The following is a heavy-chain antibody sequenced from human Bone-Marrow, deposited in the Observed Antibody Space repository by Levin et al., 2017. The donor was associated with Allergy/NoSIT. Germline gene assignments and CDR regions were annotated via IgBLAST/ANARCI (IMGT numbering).Heavy chain of an antibody. Sequence: PSETLSLTCAVYGGSFSGDYWTWVRQSPGKGLEWIGEIHHTERTQYNPSLKSRVTISMDTSKKQFSLRLSSLTAADTAVYFCARGFPLDYDILTGPDAFDVWGQGTMVTVSS. CDR1: GGSFSGDY. V-gene: IGHV4-34*01. D-gene: IGHD3-9*01. J-gene: IGHJ3*01. CDR2: IHHTERT. CDR3: ARGFPLDYDILTGPDAFDV.